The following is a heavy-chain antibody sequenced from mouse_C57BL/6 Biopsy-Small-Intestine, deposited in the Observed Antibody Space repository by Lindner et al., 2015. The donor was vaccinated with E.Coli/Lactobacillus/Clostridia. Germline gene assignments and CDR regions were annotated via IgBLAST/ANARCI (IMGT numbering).Heavy chain of an antibody. V-gene: IGHV1-84*02. Sequence: SVKVSCKASGNIFSYYAVHWVRQAPGQRLEWMGRINAGKGNAKYSQKFQDRVAFTGDTTTAYMELSSLRSEDTAVYYCARGDFFDTSGHYIVVGTFAIWGQGTMITVSS. CDR3: ARGDFFDTSGHYIVVGTFAI. D-gene: IGHD1-2*01. CDR2: INAGKGNA. J-gene: IGHJ3*01. CDR1: GNIFSYYA.